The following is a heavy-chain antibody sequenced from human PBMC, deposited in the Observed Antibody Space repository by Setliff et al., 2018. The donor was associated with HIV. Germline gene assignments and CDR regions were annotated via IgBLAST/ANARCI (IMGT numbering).Heavy chain of an antibody. J-gene: IGHJ3*01. Sequence: SETLSLTCTVSGGSIATTTYYWGWIRQPPGKGLEWIGTIYYRSHSHYNPSLKSRVTISVDTAKNQFSLKLSSVTAADTAVYYCARVQMAYAAFDVWGQGTMVTVSS. D-gene: IGHD4-17*01. CDR3: ARVQMAYAAFDV. V-gene: IGHV4-39*07. CDR2: IYYRSHS. CDR1: GGSIATTTYY.